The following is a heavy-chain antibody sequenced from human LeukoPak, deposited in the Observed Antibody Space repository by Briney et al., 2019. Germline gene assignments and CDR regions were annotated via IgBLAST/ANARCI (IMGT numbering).Heavy chain of an antibody. J-gene: IGHJ4*02. CDR2: ISYDGSNK. CDR1: GFTFSSYA. D-gene: IGHD1-14*01. Sequence: GGSLRLSCAASGFTFSSYAMHWVRQAPGKGLEWVAVISYDGSNKYYADSVKGRFTISRDNSKNTLYLQMNSLRAEDTAVYYCAKDAIRTDYWGQGTLVTVSS. CDR3: AKDAIRTDY. V-gene: IGHV3-30-3*01.